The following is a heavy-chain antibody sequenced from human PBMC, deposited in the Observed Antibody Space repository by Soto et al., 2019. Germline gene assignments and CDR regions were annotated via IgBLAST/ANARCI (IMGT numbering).Heavy chain of an antibody. J-gene: IGHJ5*02. CDR2: IIPIFGTA. CDR1: GGTFSSYA. V-gene: IGHV1-69*01. D-gene: IGHD4-17*01. CDR3: ARSYGDYVQVHNWFDP. Sequence: QVQLVQSGAEVKKPGSSVKVSCKASGGTFSSYAISWVRQAPGQGLEWMGGIIPIFGTANYAQKFQGRVTITADESTSTAYMELSCLRSEDTAVYYCARSYGDYVQVHNWFDPWGQGTLVTVSS.